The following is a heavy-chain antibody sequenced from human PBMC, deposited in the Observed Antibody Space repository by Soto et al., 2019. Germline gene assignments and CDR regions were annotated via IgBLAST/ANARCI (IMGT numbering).Heavy chain of an antibody. Sequence: QLQLQESGAGLVQPSETLSLTCSVSGGSIRSKSYYWVWIRQPPGKGLEWIGSVFHTGGAYYNPSLESRVTISLDTSKNQYSLDLTSVTAADTALYYCATEGAYCSNRRCYSGNWFDPCGQGALVTVSS. D-gene: IGHD2-15*01. CDR3: ATEGAYCSNRRCYSGNWFDP. CDR2: VFHTGGA. V-gene: IGHV4-39*02. CDR1: GGSIRSKSYY. J-gene: IGHJ5*02.